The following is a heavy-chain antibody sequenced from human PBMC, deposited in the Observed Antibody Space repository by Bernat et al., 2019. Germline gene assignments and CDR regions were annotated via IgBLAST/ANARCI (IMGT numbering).Heavy chain of an antibody. V-gene: IGHV4-39*07. CDR1: GGSISSSSYY. CDR3: ARSSSWYRPFDY. J-gene: IGHJ4*02. D-gene: IGHD6-13*01. Sequence: QLQLQESGPGLVKPSETLSLTCTVSGGSISSSSYYWGWIRQPPGKGLEWIGEINHSGSTNYNPSLKSRVTISVDTSKNQFSLKLSSVTAADTAVYYCARSSSWYRPFDYWGQGTLVTVSS. CDR2: INHSGST.